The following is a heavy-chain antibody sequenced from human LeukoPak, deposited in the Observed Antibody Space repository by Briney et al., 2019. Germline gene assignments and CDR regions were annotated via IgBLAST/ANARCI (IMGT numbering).Heavy chain of an antibody. V-gene: IGHV3-74*01. J-gene: IGHJ4*02. CDR1: VFTFRTYR. CDR3: GRDLGRRSGY. D-gene: IGHD3-16*01. Sequence: GGSLRLSCAVSVFTFRTYRMHWVRQVPCEGLVWILRINEDGSITNYADSVKGRFSISRDNAENTLYLQMNSLRAVDTAVYYCGRDLGRRSGYWGQGTLVTVSS. CDR2: INEDGSIT.